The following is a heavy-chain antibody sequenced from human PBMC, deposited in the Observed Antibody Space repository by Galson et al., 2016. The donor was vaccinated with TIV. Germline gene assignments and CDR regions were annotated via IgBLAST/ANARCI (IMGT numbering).Heavy chain of an antibody. CDR1: GFTFYNAW. CDR2: IRNHFDGGTT. Sequence: SLRLSCAASGFTFYNAWMSWVRQAPGKGLEWVGRIRNHFDGGTTAYAAPVNGRFSISRDDSETTLYLQMNSLRTEDTGVYYCTTDVIEPGVVEYFDLWGRGTLVTVSS. CDR3: TTDVIEPGVVEYFDL. D-gene: IGHD2-2*01. V-gene: IGHV3-15*01. J-gene: IGHJ2*01.